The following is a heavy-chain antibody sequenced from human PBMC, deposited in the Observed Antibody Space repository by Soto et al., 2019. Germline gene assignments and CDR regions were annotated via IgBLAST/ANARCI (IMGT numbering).Heavy chain of an antibody. CDR1: GGSFSGYY. J-gene: IGHJ4*01. V-gene: IGHV4-59*08. D-gene: IGHD5-12*01. Sequence: SGTLSLTCAVYGGSFSGYYWSWIRQPPGKGLEWIGYVFSSGSTNYNPSLKSRVTISVDTSKNQFSLRLSSVTAADTAVDFCARLDRYDDYFDYCGQRALFTVSS. CDR3: ARLDRYDDYFDY. CDR2: VFSSGST.